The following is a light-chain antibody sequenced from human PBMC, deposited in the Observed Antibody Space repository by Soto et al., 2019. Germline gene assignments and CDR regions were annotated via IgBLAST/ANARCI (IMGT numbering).Light chain of an antibody. V-gene: IGKV1-5*03. CDR2: GAS. J-gene: IGKJ4*01. CDR3: QQYDSYSGLT. Sequence: DIQMTQSPSTLSASVGDRVTITCRASQSISSWLTWYQQKPGKAPKLLIYGASSLDSGVPSRFSGSGSGTEFTLTISSLRPDDFATYYCQQYDSYSGLTFGGGTKVEIK. CDR1: QSISSW.